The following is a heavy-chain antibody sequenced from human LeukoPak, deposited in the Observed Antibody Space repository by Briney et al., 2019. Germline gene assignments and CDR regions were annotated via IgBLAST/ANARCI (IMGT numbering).Heavy chain of an antibody. CDR3: ARGAPAAGTRIWFDP. Sequence: GASVKVSCKASGGTFRSYAISWVRQAPGQGLEWMGGIIPIFGTANYAQKFQGRVTITTDESTSTAYMELSSLRSEDTAVYYCARGAPAAGTRIWFDPWGQGTLVTVSS. D-gene: IGHD6-13*01. CDR1: GGTFRSYA. J-gene: IGHJ5*02. CDR2: IIPIFGTA. V-gene: IGHV1-69*05.